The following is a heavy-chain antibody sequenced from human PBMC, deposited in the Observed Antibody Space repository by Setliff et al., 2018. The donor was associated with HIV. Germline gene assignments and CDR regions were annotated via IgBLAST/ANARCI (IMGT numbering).Heavy chain of an antibody. Sequence: SETLSLTCTVSGDSIRGYYWSWIRQPPGKGLEWMGYVFCTGFAAYNPSLKSRLTISVDTSKSQFSLTLTSVTAADTAVYYCARGEFYCGTDCYWSSFDYWGQGILVTVSS. CDR3: ARGEFYCGTDCYWSSFDY. D-gene: IGHD2-21*02. V-gene: IGHV4-59*08. J-gene: IGHJ4*02. CDR2: VFCTGFA. CDR1: GDSIRGYY.